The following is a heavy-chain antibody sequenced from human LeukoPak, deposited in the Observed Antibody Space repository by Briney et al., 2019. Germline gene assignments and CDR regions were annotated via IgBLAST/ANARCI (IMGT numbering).Heavy chain of an antibody. V-gene: IGHV3-7*03. Sequence: GGSLRLSCAASGFTFSSYWMSWVRQAPGKGLEWVANIKQDGSEKYYVDSVKGRFTISRDNAKNSLYLQMNSLRAEDTAVYYCARGDCSSTCCYFPAFDYWGQGTLVTVSS. D-gene: IGHD2-2*01. J-gene: IGHJ4*02. CDR1: GFTFSSYW. CDR3: ARGDCSSTCCYFPAFDY. CDR2: IKQDGSEK.